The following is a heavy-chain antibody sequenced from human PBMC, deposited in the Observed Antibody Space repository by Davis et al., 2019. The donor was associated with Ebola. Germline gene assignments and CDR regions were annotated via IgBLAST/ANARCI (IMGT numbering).Heavy chain of an antibody. V-gene: IGHV4-59*01. CDR1: GSAIDSYY. J-gene: IGHJ4*02. D-gene: IGHD3-22*01. Sequence: SETLSLTCTVSGSAIDSYYWSWIREIPGKGLEWMGYIYSRGSPDYDASLRGRISISVDMSKSQVYLQLTSVTAADTAIYYCARTRITRIQDVWGQGTRVTVSP. CDR2: IYSRGSP. CDR3: ARTRITRIQDV.